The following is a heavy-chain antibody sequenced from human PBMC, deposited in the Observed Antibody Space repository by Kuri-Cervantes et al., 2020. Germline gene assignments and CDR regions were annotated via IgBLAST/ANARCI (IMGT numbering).Heavy chain of an antibody. CDR3: ARDVYDSSGLFDY. V-gene: IGHV3-30-3*01. J-gene: IGHJ4*02. Sequence: GESLKISCAASGFTFSSYAMHWVRQAPGKGLEWVAVISYDGSNKYYADSVKGRFTISRDNSKNTLYLQMNSLRAEDTAVYYCARDVYDSSGLFDYRGQGTLVTVSS. D-gene: IGHD3-22*01. CDR2: ISYDGSNK. CDR1: GFTFSSYA.